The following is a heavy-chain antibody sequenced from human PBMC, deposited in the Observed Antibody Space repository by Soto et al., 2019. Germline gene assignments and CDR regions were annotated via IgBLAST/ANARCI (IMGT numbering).Heavy chain of an antibody. D-gene: IGHD5-18*01. CDR1: GGSFSGYY. J-gene: IGHJ4*02. V-gene: IGHV4-34*01. Sequence: SETLSLTCAVYGGSFSGYYCSWIRQPPVKWLEWIGEINHSGSTNYNPSLKSRVTISVDTSKNQFSLKLSSVTAADTAVYYCASTGYSYGFWGQGTLVTVSS. CDR3: ASTGYSYGF. CDR2: INHSGST.